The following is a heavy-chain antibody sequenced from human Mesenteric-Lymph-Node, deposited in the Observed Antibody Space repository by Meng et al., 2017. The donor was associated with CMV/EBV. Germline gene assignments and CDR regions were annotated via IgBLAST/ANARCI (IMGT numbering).Heavy chain of an antibody. CDR3: ARDFGLGAGTTYYYYGMDV. V-gene: IGHV3-9*01. CDR2: IKWNSGSI. J-gene: IGHJ6*02. Sequence: SLKISCAASGFTFDDYAMHWVRQAPGKGLEGVSGIKWNSGSIGYADSVKGRFTISRDNAKNSLYLQMNSLRAEDTAVYYCARDFGLGAGTTYYYYGMDVWGQGTTVTVSS. CDR1: GFTFDDYA. D-gene: IGHD6-19*01.